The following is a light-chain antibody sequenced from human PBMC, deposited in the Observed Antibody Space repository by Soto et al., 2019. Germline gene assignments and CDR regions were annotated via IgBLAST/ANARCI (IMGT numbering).Light chain of an antibody. CDR2: KAS. CDR1: RSISRW. V-gene: IGKV1-5*03. Sequence: DIQMTQSPSTLSASVGDRVTITCLWTRSISRWLAWYQQKPGKAPKLVIYKASSLESGVPSRFSGSGSGTEFTLTISSLQPDDFATYYCQQYNSYSRTFGQGTKVDIK. CDR3: QQYNSYSRT. J-gene: IGKJ1*01.